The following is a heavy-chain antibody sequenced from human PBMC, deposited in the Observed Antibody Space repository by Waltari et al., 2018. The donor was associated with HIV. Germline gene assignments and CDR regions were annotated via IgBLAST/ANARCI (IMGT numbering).Heavy chain of an antibody. Sequence: EVQLVGSGGGLVQPGGSLRLSCADSGFTVSRSFMRWVRQAPGKGLEWVSLIYTGGSTYYADSVKGRFTISRDNSKNTLYLQINSLRAEDTAVYYWASPDTTMVHGHYYFYHMDVWGQGTTVTVSS. J-gene: IGHJ6*02. CDR2: IYTGGST. D-gene: IGHD5-18*01. CDR1: GFTVSRSF. CDR3: ASPDTTMVHGHYYFYHMDV. V-gene: IGHV3-66*01.